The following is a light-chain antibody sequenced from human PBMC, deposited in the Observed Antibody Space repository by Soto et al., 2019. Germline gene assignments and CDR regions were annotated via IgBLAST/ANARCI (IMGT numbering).Light chain of an antibody. CDR3: QQYNNWPPGA. V-gene: IGKV3-11*01. CDR2: DAS. Sequence: EIVLTQSPGTLSLSPGERATSSCRASQSVSSYLAWYQQKPGQAPRLLIYDASNRATGIPARFSGSGSGTDFTLTISDVEPEDFAVYYCQQYNNWPPGAFGQGTKVDIK. J-gene: IGKJ1*01. CDR1: QSVSSY.